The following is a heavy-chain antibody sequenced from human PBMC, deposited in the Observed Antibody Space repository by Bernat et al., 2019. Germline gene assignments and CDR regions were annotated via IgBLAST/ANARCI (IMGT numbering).Heavy chain of an antibody. V-gene: IGHV3-7*03. CDR3: ARDYYASGSHDV. J-gene: IGHJ4*02. CDR1: GFTISSFW. CDR2: INQEGSQQ. Sequence: EVQLVESGGDLVQPGGSLRLSCAVSGFTISSFWMTWVRQAPGKGLEWVANINQEGSQQYYVESARGRFTISRDNAKNALYLQMNSLRAEDTAVLYCARDYYASGSHDVWGQGTLVTVSS. D-gene: IGHD3-10*01.